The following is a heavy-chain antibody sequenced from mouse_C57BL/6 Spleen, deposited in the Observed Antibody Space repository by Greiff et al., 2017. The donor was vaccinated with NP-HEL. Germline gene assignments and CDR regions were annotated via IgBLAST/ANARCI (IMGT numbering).Heavy chain of an antibody. Sequence: VQLQQSGPELVKPGASVKISCKASGYTFTDYYMNWVKQSHGKSLEWIGDINPNNGGTSYNQKFKGKATLTVDKSSSTAYMELRSLTSEDSAVYYCARGRGYGNSFGYWGQGTTLTVSS. CDR3: ARGRGYGNSFGY. CDR1: GYTFTDYY. V-gene: IGHV1-26*01. D-gene: IGHD2-1*01. J-gene: IGHJ2*01. CDR2: INPNNGGT.